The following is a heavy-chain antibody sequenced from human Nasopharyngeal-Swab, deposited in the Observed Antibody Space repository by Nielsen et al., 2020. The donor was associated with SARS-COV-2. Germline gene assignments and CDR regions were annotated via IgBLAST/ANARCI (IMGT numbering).Heavy chain of an antibody. CDR2: INHSGST. V-gene: IGHV4-34*01. J-gene: IGHJ6*03. CDR3: ARGGGATSYYYYYYMDV. CDR1: GGSFSGYY. Sequence: ESLKISCAVYGGSFSGYYWSWIRQPPGKGLEWIGEINHSGSTNYNPSLKSRVTISVDTSKNQFSLKLSSVTAADTAVYYCARGGGATSYYYYYYMDVWGKGTTVTVSS. D-gene: IGHD1-26*01.